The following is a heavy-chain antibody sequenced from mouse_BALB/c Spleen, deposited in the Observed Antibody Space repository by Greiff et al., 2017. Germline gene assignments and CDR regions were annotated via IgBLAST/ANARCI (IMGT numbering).Heavy chain of an antibody. CDR3: ARQGYGNSMDY. CDR2: ISSGGSYT. D-gene: IGHD2-10*02. V-gene: IGHV5-9-3*01. CDR1: GFTFSSYA. Sequence: DVMLVESGGGLVKPGGSLKLSCAASGFTFSSYAMSWVRQTPEKRLEWVATISSGGSYTYYPDSVKGRFTISRDNAKNTLYLQMSSLRSEDTAMYYCARQGYGNSMDYWGQGTSVTVSS. J-gene: IGHJ4*01.